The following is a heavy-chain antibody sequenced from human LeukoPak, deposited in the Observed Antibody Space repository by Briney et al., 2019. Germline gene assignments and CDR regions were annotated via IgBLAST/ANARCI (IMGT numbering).Heavy chain of an antibody. CDR3: ARLMAVAGTHPFDY. V-gene: IGHV1-69*05. D-gene: IGHD6-19*01. Sequence: GASVKVSCKASGGTFSSYAISWVRQAPGQGLEWMGGIIPIFGTANYAQKFQGRVTITTDESTSTAYMELSSLRSEDTAVYYCARLMAVAGTHPFDYWGQGTLVTVSS. J-gene: IGHJ4*02. CDR1: GGTFSSYA. CDR2: IIPIFGTA.